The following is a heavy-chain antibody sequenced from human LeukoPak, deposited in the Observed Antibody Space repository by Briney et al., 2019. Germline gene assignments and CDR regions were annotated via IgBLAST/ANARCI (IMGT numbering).Heavy chain of an antibody. Sequence: PGGSLRLSCAASGFTFSGSAMHWVRQASGKGLEWVGRIRSKANSYATAYAASVKGRFTISRDDSKNTAYLQMNSLKTEDTAVYYCTSNGGPPEGVVHYYYMDVWGKGTTVTVSS. D-gene: IGHD2-8*01. CDR3: TSNGGPPEGVVHYYYMDV. CDR1: GFTFSGSA. J-gene: IGHJ6*03. CDR2: IRSKANSYAT. V-gene: IGHV3-73*01.